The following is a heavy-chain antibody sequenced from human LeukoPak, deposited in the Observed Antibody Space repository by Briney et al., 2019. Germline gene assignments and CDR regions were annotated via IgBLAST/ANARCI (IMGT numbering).Heavy chain of an antibody. J-gene: IGHJ3*02. V-gene: IGHV4-59*08. CDR3: ARHGDYDILTGPTSDDAFDI. D-gene: IGHD3-9*01. CDR1: GGSISSYY. CDR2: IYYSGST. Sequence: SETLSLTCTVSGGSISSYYWSWLRQPPGKGLEWIGYIYYSGSTNYNPSLKSRVTISVDTSKNQFSLKLSSVTAADTAVYYCARHGDYDILTGPTSDDAFDIWGQGTMVTVSS.